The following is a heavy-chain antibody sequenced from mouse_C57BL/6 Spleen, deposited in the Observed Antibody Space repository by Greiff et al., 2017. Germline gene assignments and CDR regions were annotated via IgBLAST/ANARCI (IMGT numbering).Heavy chain of an antibody. D-gene: IGHD4-1*01. Sequence: QVQLKQPGAELVKPGASVKLSCKASGYTFTSYWMHWVKQRPGQGLEWIGMIHPNSGSTNYNEKFKSKATLTVDKSSTTSYMQLSSLTSEDAAVYCCARGGTGADYFYYWGQGTTLTVSS. V-gene: IGHV1-64*01. CDR3: ARGGTGADYFYY. J-gene: IGHJ2*01. CDR1: GYTFTSYW. CDR2: IHPNSGST.